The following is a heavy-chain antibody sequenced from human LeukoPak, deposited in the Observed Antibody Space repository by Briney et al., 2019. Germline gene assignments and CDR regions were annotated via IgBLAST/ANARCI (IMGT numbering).Heavy chain of an antibody. V-gene: IGHV3-30*18. J-gene: IGHJ4*02. CDR2: ISYDGSNK. CDR3: AKDSEVWFGAYYFDY. CDR1: GFTFSSYG. Sequence: GGSLRLSCAASGFTFSSYGMHWVRQAPGKGLEWVAVISYDGSNKYYADSVKGRFTISRDNSKNTLYLQMNSLRAETTAVYSCAKDSEVWFGAYYFDYWGQGTLVTVSS. D-gene: IGHD3-10*01.